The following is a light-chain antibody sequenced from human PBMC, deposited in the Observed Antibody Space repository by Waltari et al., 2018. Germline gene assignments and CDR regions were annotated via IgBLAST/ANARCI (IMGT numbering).Light chain of an antibody. CDR2: KAS. CDR1: RSSGGW. V-gene: IGKV1-5*03. CDR3: QQYESYPLT. J-gene: IGKJ2*01. Sequence: DIQMTQSPSTLSASVGDRVTITCRASRSSGGWLAWYQQKPGKAPNLLIFKASYLESGVSSRFSGSGSGTDFTLTISRLQPADFATYYCQQYESYPLTFGQGTKLEL.